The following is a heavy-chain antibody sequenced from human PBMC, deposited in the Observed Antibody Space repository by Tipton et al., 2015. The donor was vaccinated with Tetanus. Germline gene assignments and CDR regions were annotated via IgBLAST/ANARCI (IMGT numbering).Heavy chain of an antibody. Sequence: TLSLTCTVSSASISSSDFSWGWIRQPPGGGLEWIGSVDYSGSTYYNPSLKSRVAISVDTSKNPFSLKLRSVTAADTAVYYCARLSIASTGTYGLTFYYGMDVWGPGTTVTVSS. CDR3: ARLSIASTGTYGLTFYYGMDV. CDR2: VDYSGST. V-gene: IGHV4-39*02. D-gene: IGHD6-13*01. CDR1: SASISSSDFS. J-gene: IGHJ6*02.